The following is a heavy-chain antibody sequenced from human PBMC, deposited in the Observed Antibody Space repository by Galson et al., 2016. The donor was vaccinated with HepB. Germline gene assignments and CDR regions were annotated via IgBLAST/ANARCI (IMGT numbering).Heavy chain of an antibody. V-gene: IGHV3-21*01. CDR1: GFTFSSYS. J-gene: IGHJ4*02. D-gene: IGHD1-7*01. CDR3: ARGGPGSTRGPFDL. CDR2: ITSSSTYI. Sequence: SLRLSCAASGFTFSSYSMNWVRQAPGKGPEWVSSITSSSTYIYYADLVKGRFTISRDNAKNSLYLQMNGLRAEDTAVYYCARGGPGSTRGPFDLWGQGTLVTVSS.